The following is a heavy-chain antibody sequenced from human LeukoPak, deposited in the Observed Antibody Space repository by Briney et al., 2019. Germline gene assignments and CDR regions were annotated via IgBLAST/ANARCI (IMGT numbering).Heavy chain of an antibody. CDR2: IYTSGST. D-gene: IGHD2-2*01. J-gene: IGHJ6*04. CDR1: GGSISSGSYY. V-gene: IGHV4-61*02. CDR3: ARESEYCSSTSRSGFMDV. Sequence: SETLSLTCTVSGGSISSGSYYWSWIRQPAGKGLEWIGRIYTSGSTNYNPSLKSRVTISVDTSKNQFSLKLSSVTAADTAVYYCARESEYCSSTSRSGFMDVWGKGTTVTVSS.